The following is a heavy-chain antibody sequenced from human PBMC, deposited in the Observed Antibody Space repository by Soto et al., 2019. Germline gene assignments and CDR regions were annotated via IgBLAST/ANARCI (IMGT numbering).Heavy chain of an antibody. V-gene: IGHV3-48*01. CDR3: VTGDYGSRSGGA. CDR2: ISSSRTI. Sequence: GGSLRLSCAASGFTFSNYNMNWVRQAPGKGLEWISFISSSRTIYYADSVKGRFTISRDNARNSLYLQMNNLGAEDTAVYYCVTGDYGSRSGGAWGQGTLVTVSS. J-gene: IGHJ5*02. CDR1: GFTFSNYN. D-gene: IGHD3-10*01.